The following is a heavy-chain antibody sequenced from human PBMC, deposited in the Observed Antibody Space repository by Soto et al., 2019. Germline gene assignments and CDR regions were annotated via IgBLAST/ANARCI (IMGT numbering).Heavy chain of an antibody. J-gene: IGHJ6*02. CDR3: ASHPVALGGMDV. CDR2: FSYSGNT. V-gene: IGHV4-59*08. Sequence: QVQLQESGPGVVKSSETLSLTCTVSGGSIKTYSWSWIRQPPGKGLEWIGSFSYSGNTHYNASLRSRISISVDTSKKRVSLRLSSVTAADTAMYFCASHPVALGGMDVWGQGTTVTVSS. D-gene: IGHD6-19*01. CDR1: GGSIKTYS.